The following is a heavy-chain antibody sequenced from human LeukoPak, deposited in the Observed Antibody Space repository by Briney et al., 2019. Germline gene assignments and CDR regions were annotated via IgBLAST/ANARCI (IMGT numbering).Heavy chain of an antibody. CDR1: GYTLTGYY. CDR3: ARLSGYSSGWLHGADAFDI. D-gene: IGHD6-19*01. Sequence: VASVKVSCKASGYTLTGYYMHWVRQAPGQGLEWMGRINPNSGGTNYAQKVQGRGTMTRDTSINTAYMELSRLRSDDTAVYYCARLSGYSSGWLHGADAFDIWGQGTMVTVSS. J-gene: IGHJ3*02. CDR2: INPNSGGT. V-gene: IGHV1-2*06.